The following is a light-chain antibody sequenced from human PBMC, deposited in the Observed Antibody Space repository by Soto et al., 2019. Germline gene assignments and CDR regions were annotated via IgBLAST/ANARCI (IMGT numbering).Light chain of an antibody. V-gene: IGKV3-20*01. CDR1: QSVRNNY. CDR3: QQYGSSGT. CDR2: GAS. Sequence: EIVLTQSPGTLSLSQGERSTLSCRASQSVRNNYLAWYQQKPGQAPRLLIYGASNRATGIPDRISGSGSGTDFTLTISRLEPEDFAVYYCQQYGSSGTFGQGTKVDIK. J-gene: IGKJ1*01.